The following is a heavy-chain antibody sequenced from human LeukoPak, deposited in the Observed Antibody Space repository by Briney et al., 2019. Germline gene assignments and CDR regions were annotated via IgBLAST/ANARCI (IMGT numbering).Heavy chain of an antibody. V-gene: IGHV4-31*03. CDR2: IYYSGST. J-gene: IGHJ5*02. D-gene: IGHD3-16*01. CDR1: GGSISSGGYY. Sequence: SETLSLTCTVSGGSISSGGYYWSWIRQHPGKGLEWIGYIYYSGSTYYNPSLKSRVTISVDTSKNQFSLKLSSVTAADTAVYYCARGHNPYGGQNWFDPWGQGTLVTVSS. CDR3: ARGHNPYGGQNWFDP.